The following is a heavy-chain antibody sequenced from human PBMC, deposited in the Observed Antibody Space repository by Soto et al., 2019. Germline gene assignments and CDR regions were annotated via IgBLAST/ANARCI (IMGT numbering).Heavy chain of an antibody. D-gene: IGHD2-15*01. CDR2: IKQDGSEK. V-gene: IGHV3-7*01. Sequence: GGSLRLSCAASGFTFSSYWMSCVRQAPGKGLEWVANIKQDGSEKYYVDSVKGRFTISRDNAKNSLYLQMNSLRAEDTAVYYCARVPGLAVQDRALDYWGQGTLVTVSS. CDR3: ARVPGLAVQDRALDY. CDR1: GFTFSSYW. J-gene: IGHJ4*02.